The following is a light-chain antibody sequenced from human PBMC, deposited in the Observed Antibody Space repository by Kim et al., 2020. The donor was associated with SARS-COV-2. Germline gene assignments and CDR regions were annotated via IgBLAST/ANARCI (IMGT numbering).Light chain of an antibody. CDR2: GSS. CDR3: QQYDMSPLT. V-gene: IGKV3-20*01. J-gene: IGKJ4*01. Sequence: SPGERATLSSSASKSVSSSYLASQQQKPDQAPRLLIYGSSSRATGIQDMFSGSECGTDFTTTISSLEPEDFAVYYCQQYDMSPLTFGGGTKVDIK. CDR1: KSVSSSY.